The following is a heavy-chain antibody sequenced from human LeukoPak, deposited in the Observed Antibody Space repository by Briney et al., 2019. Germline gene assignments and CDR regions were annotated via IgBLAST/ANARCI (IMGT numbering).Heavy chain of an antibody. D-gene: IGHD3-22*01. Sequence: PGGSLRLSCAASGLTFSSYGMHWVRQAPGKGLEWVAVIWYDGSNKYYADSVKGRFTISRDNSKNTLYLQMNSLRAEDTAVYYCPRESFNYYDSSGYYDPGGYFDYWGQGTLVTVSS. CDR1: GLTFSSYG. J-gene: IGHJ4*02. V-gene: IGHV3-33*01. CDR3: PRESFNYYDSSGYYDPGGYFDY. CDR2: IWYDGSNK.